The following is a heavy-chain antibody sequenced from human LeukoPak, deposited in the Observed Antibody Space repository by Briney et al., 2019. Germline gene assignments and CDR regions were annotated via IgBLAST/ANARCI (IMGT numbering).Heavy chain of an antibody. V-gene: IGHV1-2*06. J-gene: IGHJ6*03. CDR1: GYTFTGYY. Sequence: ASVKVSCKASGYTFTGYYMHWVRQAPGQELEWMGRINPNSGGTNYAQKFQGRVTMTRDTSISTAYMELSRLRSDDTAVYYCARDLYCSSTSCYTSYYYYYYMDVWGKGTTVTVSS. CDR3: ARDLYCSSTSCYTSYYYYYYMDV. D-gene: IGHD2-2*02. CDR2: INPNSGGT.